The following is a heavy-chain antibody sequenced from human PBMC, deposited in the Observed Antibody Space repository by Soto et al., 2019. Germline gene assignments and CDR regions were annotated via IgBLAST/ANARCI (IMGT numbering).Heavy chain of an antibody. J-gene: IGHJ4*02. CDR1: ELTFSKSA. D-gene: IGHD1-1*01. CDR3: AKDLRATEQGFDY. V-gene: IGHV3-23*01. CDR2: IRAGDGGT. Sequence: GGSLRLSCVVSELTFSKSAMNWVRRAPGNGLQWVSTIRAGDGGTFYADSVKGRFTVSRDEFKNTVYLQMDSLKAEDTAVYYCAKDLRATEQGFDYWGQGTLVTVSS.